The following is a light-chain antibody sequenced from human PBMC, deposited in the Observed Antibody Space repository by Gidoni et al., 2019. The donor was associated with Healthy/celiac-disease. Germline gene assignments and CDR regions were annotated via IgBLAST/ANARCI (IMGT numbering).Light chain of an antibody. V-gene: IGKV1-39*01. CDR2: AAY. CDR1: QSISSY. Sequence: DFQLSHSTSYLTAYVGASVTITCRASQSISSYLNWYQQKPWKAPKLLIYAAYSLQSGVPSRFSGSGSCTDFTLTISGRQPEDFATYCCKQNYSTPRTFGHXTKVEIK. CDR3: KQNYSTPRT. J-gene: IGKJ2*01.